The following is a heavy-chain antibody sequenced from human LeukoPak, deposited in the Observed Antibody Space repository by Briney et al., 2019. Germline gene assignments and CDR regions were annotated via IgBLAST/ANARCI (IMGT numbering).Heavy chain of an antibody. V-gene: IGHV4-59*08. Sequence: PSETLSLTCTVSGGSISSYYWSWIRQPPGKGLEWIGYIYYSGSTNYNPSFKSRVTISVDTSKNQFSLKLSSVTAADTAVYYCAAGYGSDWYYFDYWGQGTLVTVSS. CDR1: GGSISSYY. J-gene: IGHJ4*02. CDR2: IYYSGST. D-gene: IGHD6-19*01. CDR3: AAGYGSDWYYFDY.